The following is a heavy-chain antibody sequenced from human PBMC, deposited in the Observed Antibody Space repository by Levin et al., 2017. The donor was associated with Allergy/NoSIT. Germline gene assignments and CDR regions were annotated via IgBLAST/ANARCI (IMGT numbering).Heavy chain of an antibody. Sequence: GGSLRLSCAASGFTFSSYVMHWVRQAPGKGLEWVAVISYDGSNKYYADSVKGRFTISRDNSKNTLYLQMNSLRAEDTAVYYCARDGDYYDSSGYPRYWGQGTLVTVSS. CDR1: GFTFSSYV. CDR3: ARDGDYYDSSGYPRY. V-gene: IGHV3-30*04. CDR2: ISYDGSNK. D-gene: IGHD3-22*01. J-gene: IGHJ4*02.